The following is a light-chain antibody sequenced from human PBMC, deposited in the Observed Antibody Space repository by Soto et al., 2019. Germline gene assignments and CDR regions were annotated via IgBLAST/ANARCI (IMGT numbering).Light chain of an antibody. V-gene: IGKV1-33*01. CDR1: QDIRNY. CDR2: DAS. J-gene: IGKJ4*01. Sequence: DIQMTQSGSSLSASVGDRVTITCQASQDIRNYLNWYQQKPGKAPSLLIYDASNLRTGVPLRFSGSGSGTDFTLTISSLQPEDIATYYCQHYDHLPPLSFGGGTRLEIK. CDR3: QHYDHLPPLS.